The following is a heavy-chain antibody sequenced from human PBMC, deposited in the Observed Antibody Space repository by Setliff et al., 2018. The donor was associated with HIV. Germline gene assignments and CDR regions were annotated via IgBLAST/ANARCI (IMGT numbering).Heavy chain of an antibody. CDR2: VAVGSGAS. CDR1: GFTFSTSA. V-gene: IGHV1-58*01. Sequence: SVKVSCKAFGFTFSTSAVQWVRQSRGEPLEWIGWVAVGSGASNYAQKFQERVTISTDISTSTAYMELSSLRSEDTALYYGAAGGGSRFSPNAFDIWGRGTVVTVSS. D-gene: IGHD1-26*01. J-gene: IGHJ3*02. CDR3: AAGGGSRFSPNAFDI.